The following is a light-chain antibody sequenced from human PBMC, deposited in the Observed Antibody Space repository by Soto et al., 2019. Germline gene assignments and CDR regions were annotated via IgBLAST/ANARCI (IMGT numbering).Light chain of an antibody. J-gene: IGKJ4*01. V-gene: IGKV3-20*01. CDR1: QSVSSSF. Sequence: EIVLTQSPGTLSLSPGERATLSCRASQSVSSSFLAWYQQKPGQAPRLLIYGASSRATGIPDRFSGSGSGTNFTLTTSRLEPEDFAVDYCQQYDSSPLTFGGGTKVEIK. CDR3: QQYDSSPLT. CDR2: GAS.